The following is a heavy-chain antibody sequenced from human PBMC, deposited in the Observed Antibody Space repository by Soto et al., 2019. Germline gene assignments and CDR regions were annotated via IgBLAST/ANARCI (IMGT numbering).Heavy chain of an antibody. CDR1: GYTFTGYG. J-gene: IGHJ4*02. CDR3: ARGIVGLLTMGCSDS. CDR2: INAYNGGT. V-gene: IGHV1-18*04. Sequence: ASVKVSCKASGYTFTGYGISWVRQAPGQGLEWMGWINAYNGGTNYAQKLQGRVTMTTDTSMSTAYMELRSLRSDDTAVYYCARGIVGLLTMGCSDSWGQGTLVTVSS. D-gene: IGHD3-10*01.